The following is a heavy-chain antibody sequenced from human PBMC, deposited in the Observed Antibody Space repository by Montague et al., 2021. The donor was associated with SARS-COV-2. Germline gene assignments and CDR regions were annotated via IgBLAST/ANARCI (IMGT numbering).Heavy chain of an antibody. Sequence: SETLSLTCTVSGASVSNSDWGWIRQSPGKGLEWIGYFYSVGSTDYNPSLKSRVIISRDTSKNQFSLKVRSVTAADTAMYYCARESMTADAFDIWGQGTMVTVSS. CDR2: FYSVGST. CDR3: ARESMTADAFDI. CDR1: GASVSNSD. J-gene: IGHJ3*02. V-gene: IGHV4-59*02. D-gene: IGHD5-18*01.